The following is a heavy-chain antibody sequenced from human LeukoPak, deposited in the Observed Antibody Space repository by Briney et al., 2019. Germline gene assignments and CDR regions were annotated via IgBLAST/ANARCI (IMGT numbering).Heavy chain of an antibody. V-gene: IGHV3-30*04. CDR1: GFTFSSFS. J-gene: IGHJ4*02. CDR3: ARGSYVYRWNFDY. D-gene: IGHD1-26*01. CDR2: ISYDGSNT. Sequence: KTGGSLRLSCAASGFTFSSFSIHWVRQPPGKGLEWVALISYDGSNTYYADSVEGRFTISRDNSKNTLYLQMNSLRVEDTAVYYCARGSYVYRWNFDYWGQGTLVTVSS.